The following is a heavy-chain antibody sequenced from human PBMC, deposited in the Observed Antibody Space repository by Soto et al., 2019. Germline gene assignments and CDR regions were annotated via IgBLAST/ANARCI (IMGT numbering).Heavy chain of an antibody. CDR1: GFSLSSYA. D-gene: IGHD3-9*01. CDR2: ISSNGGST. CDR3: ARARSHASPYFDWLTTPYYFDY. J-gene: IGHJ4*02. Sequence: PWGSLRLSCAASGFSLSSYAMHWVRQAPGKGLEYVSAISSNGGSTYYANSVKGRFTISRDNSKNTLYLQMGSLRAEDMAVYYCARARSHASPYFDWLTTPYYFDYWGQGTLVTVSS. V-gene: IGHV3-64*01.